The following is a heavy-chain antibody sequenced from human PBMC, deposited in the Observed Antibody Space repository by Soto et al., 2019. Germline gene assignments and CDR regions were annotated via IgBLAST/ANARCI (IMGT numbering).Heavy chain of an antibody. V-gene: IGHV3-30*18. CDR3: AKDSYGDYYYYAMDV. D-gene: IGHD3-10*01. CDR2: ISYDGSNK. CDR1: GFTFSSYG. Sequence: PGGSLRLSCAASGFTFSSYGMHWVRQAPGKGLEWVAVISYDGSNKYYADSVKGRFTISRDSSKNTLYLQMNSLRAEDTAVYYCAKDSYGDYYYYAMDVWGQGTTVTVSS. J-gene: IGHJ6*02.